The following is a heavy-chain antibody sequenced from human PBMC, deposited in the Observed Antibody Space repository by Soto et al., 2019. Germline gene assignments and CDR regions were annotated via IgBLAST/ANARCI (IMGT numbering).Heavy chain of an antibody. CDR3: ARARYSSSWSHYYYGMDV. D-gene: IGHD6-13*01. Sequence: PWVSLRLSCAASGFTFSSHSMNWVRQAPGKGLEWVSSISISSTYIYYADSLKGRFTISRDDAKNSLYLQMNSLRAEDTAVYYCARARYSSSWSHYYYGMDVWGKGTTVTISS. CDR1: GFTFSSHS. J-gene: IGHJ6*04. V-gene: IGHV3-21*01. CDR2: ISISSTYI.